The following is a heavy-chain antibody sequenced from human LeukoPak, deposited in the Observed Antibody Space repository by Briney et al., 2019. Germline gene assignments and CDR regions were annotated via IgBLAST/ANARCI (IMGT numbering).Heavy chain of an antibody. J-gene: IGHJ4*02. Sequence: GGSLRLSCAVSGITLSNYGMSWVRQAPGKGLEWVAGISGGGGSTNYADSVKGRFSTSRDNPKNTLYLQMNSLRAEDTAVYFCAKRGVVIRVILVGFHKEAYYFDSWGQGALVTVSS. CDR1: GITLSNYG. CDR3: AKRGVVIRVILVGFHKEAYYFDS. V-gene: IGHV3-23*01. CDR2: ISGGGGST. D-gene: IGHD3-22*01.